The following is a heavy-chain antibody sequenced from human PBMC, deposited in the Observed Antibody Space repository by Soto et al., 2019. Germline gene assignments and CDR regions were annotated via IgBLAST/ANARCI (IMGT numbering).Heavy chain of an antibody. CDR1: GASSTGSRYY. Sequence: LPLGESGPGLVKPSEALSLTCTVSGASSTGSRYYRGWVRQPPGKGLEWIGSNYHMGSPYYQPSLQIRLTMSFDTAKRQVSLRLTSVPAADTAVYYCVKPYGSMNWCDLWGQGTLVTVSS. J-gene: IGHJ5*02. D-gene: IGHD3-10*01. CDR2: NYHMGSP. CDR3: VKPYGSMNWCDL. V-gene: IGHV4-39*01.